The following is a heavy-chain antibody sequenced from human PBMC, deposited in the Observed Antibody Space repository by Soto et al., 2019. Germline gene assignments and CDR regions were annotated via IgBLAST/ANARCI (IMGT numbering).Heavy chain of an antibody. V-gene: IGHV4-34*01. CDR2: INHSGST. Sequence: QVQLQQWGAGLLKPSETLSLTCAVYGGSFSGYYWSWIRQPPGKGLEWIGEINHSGSTNYNPSLKSRVTISVDTSKNQFSLKLSSVTAADTAVYYCAREWRGIVVVPAPEGWFDSWGQGTLVTVSS. CDR3: AREWRGIVVVPAPEGWFDS. J-gene: IGHJ5*01. D-gene: IGHD2-2*01. CDR1: GGSFSGYY.